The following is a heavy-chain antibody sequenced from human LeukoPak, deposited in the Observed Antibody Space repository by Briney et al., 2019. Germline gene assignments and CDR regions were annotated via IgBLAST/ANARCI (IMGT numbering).Heavy chain of an antibody. Sequence: SGTLSLTCAVSGDSISNSHWWSWARQSPGKGLEWIGEINHSGSTNYNPSLKSRVTISVDTSKNQFSLKLSSVTAADTAVYYCASFNVLLWFGEAEGWGQGTLVTVSS. D-gene: IGHD3-10*01. CDR2: INHSGST. V-gene: IGHV4-4*02. J-gene: IGHJ4*02. CDR3: ASFNVLLWFGEAEG. CDR1: GDSISNSHW.